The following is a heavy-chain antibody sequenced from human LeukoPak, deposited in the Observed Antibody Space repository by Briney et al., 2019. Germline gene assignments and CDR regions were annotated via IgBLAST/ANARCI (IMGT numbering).Heavy chain of an antibody. D-gene: IGHD3-22*01. Sequence: GGSLRLSCAASGFNFSSYAMSWVRQAPGKGLEWVSSISSSSSYIYYADSVKGRFTISRDNAKNSLYLQMNSLRAEDTAVYYCARVATYYDSSGYIYWGQGTLVTVSS. CDR2: ISSSSSYI. J-gene: IGHJ4*02. CDR1: GFNFSSYA. V-gene: IGHV3-21*01. CDR3: ARVATYYDSSGYIY.